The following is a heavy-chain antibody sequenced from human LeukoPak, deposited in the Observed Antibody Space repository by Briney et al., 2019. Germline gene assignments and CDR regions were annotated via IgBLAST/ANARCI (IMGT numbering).Heavy chain of an antibody. CDR3: AKDIGRGNDDFDY. V-gene: IGHV3-43*02. CDR2: ISKTGGST. D-gene: IGHD1-1*01. CDR1: GFTFDNYA. Sequence: GGSLRLSCAASGFTFDNYAMHWVRQAPGKGLEWVSLISKTGGSTFYAGSVKGRFTIPRDNSKNSLYLQMNSLRTEDTALYYCAKDIGRGNDDFDYWGQGTLVTVSS. J-gene: IGHJ4*02.